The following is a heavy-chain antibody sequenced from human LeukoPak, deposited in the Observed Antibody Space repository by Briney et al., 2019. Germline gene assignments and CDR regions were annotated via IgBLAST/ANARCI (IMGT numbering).Heavy chain of an antibody. CDR1: GYTFAWYY. Sequence: ASVKVSCKASGYTFAWYYIPWVRQAPGQGLEWMGIINPSGGSTRYAQKFQGRVTMTRDTSTSTVYMELSSLRSDDTAVYYCARDAWLVGTTNLYYFDYWGQGTLVTVSS. V-gene: IGHV1-46*01. J-gene: IGHJ4*02. D-gene: IGHD1-26*01. CDR3: ARDAWLVGTTNLYYFDY. CDR2: INPSGGST.